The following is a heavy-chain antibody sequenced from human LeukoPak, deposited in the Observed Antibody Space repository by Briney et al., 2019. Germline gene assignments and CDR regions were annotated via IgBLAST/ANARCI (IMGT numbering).Heavy chain of an antibody. CDR1: GYTFTRYN. V-gene: IGHV1-2*02. Sequence: ASVKVSCKVSGYTFTRYNFHWVRQAPGQGLEWMGWISPNSGATNYAQKFQGRVTLTNDTSTSTAYMEVNGLRSDDTAVYSCVRGGGTSWFDYWGQGTPVTVSS. J-gene: IGHJ4*02. D-gene: IGHD6-13*01. CDR2: ISPNSGAT. CDR3: VRGGGTSWFDY.